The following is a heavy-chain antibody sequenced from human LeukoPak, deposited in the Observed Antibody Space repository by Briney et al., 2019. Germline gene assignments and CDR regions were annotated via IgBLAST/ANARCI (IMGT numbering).Heavy chain of an antibody. CDR2: INHSGST. V-gene: IGHV4-34*01. J-gene: IGHJ1*01. Sequence: SETLSLTCAVYGGSFSGYYWSWIRQPPGKGLEWIGEINHSGSTNYNPSLKSRVTISVDTSKNQFSLKLSSVTAADTAVYYCAIPHDYGREYFQHWGQGTLVTASS. CDR3: AIPHDYGREYFQH. D-gene: IGHD4-17*01. CDR1: GGSFSGYY.